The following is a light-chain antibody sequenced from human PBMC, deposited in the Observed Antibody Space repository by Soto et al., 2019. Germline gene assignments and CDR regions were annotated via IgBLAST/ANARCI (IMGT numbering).Light chain of an antibody. CDR3: SSYTSSRTYV. CDR2: DVS. V-gene: IGLV2-14*01. CDR1: SSDVGAYSY. Sequence: QSALTQPASVSGSPGQSITISCTGTSSDVGAYSYVSWYQQHPGKAPKLIIYDVSDRPSWISNRFSGSKSDNTASLTISGLQAEDEAEYYCSSYTSSRTYVFGTGTKVTVL. J-gene: IGLJ1*01.